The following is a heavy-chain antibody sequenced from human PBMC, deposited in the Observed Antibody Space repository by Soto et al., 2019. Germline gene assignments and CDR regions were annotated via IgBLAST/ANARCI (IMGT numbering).Heavy chain of an antibody. V-gene: IGHV1-69*13. Sequence: SVKVSCKASGGTFSSYAISWVRQAPGQGLEWMGGIIPIFGTANYAQKFQGRVTITADESTSTAYMELSSLRSEDTAVYYCATTDPNDYGDYGSKYYYYYYGMDVWGQGTTVTVSS. D-gene: IGHD4-17*01. J-gene: IGHJ6*02. CDR2: IIPIFGTA. CDR3: ATTDPNDYGDYGSKYYYYYYGMDV. CDR1: GGTFSSYA.